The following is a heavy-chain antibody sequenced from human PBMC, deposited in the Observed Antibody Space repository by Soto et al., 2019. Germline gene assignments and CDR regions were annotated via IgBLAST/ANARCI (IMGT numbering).Heavy chain of an antibody. CDR1: GFSLSTSGMC. V-gene: IGHV2-70*01. CDR3: ERMRVVVKYFYGMDV. J-gene: IGHJ6*02. Sequence: SGPTLVNPTQTLTLTCTFSGFSLSTSGMCVSWIRQPPGKALEWLALIDWDDDKYYSTSLKTRLTISKDTSKNQVVLTMTNMGPVDTATYYFERMRVVVKYFYGMDVWRQGTTVTVSS. D-gene: IGHD3-22*01. CDR2: IDWDDDK.